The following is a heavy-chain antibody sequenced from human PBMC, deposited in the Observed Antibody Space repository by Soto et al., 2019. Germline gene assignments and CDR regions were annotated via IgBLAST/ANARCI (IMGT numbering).Heavy chain of an antibody. CDR2: IIDSGAST. CDR3: AKGRSYYYYSGVAV. J-gene: IGHJ6*02. Sequence: EVQLLESGGGLVQPGGSLRLSCAASGFTFSSCAMGWVRQAPGKGLEWVSDIIDSGASTYYADSVKGRFTISRDNSKSTLYLQMNSLRAEDTALYYCAKGRSYYYYSGVAVWGQGTTVTVSS. V-gene: IGHV3-23*01. CDR1: GFTFSSCA.